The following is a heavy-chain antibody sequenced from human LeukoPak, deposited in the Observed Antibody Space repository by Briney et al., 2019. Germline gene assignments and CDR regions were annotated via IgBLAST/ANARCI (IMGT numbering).Heavy chain of an antibody. CDR2: IKEDGSEK. D-gene: IGHD3-3*01. CDR3: ARDLRFYDY. V-gene: IGHV3-7*01. Sequence: GGSLRLSCAASGFTFSSYWMSWVRRAPGKGREGVANIKEDGSEKYYVDSVKGRFTTSRDNAKSSLYLQMNSLRAEDMAVYYCARDLRFYDYWGQGTLVTVSS. J-gene: IGHJ4*02. CDR1: GFTFSSYW.